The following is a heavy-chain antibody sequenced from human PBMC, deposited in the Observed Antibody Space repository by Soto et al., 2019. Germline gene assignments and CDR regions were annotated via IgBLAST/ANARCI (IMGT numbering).Heavy chain of an antibody. D-gene: IGHD6-19*01. CDR1: GFTFSPFW. CDR2: IKDDGGDE. CDR3: AGGSGWISDS. V-gene: IGHV3-7*05. J-gene: IGHJ4*02. Sequence: EVQLVESGGGLVQPGGSLRLSCVDSGFTFSPFWMSWVRQAPGKGLEWVAIIKDDGGDELYLEAVRGRFRISRDNAKKSLFLAMDSLRVEVTAVYYCAGGSGWISDSWGQGTLVTVSS.